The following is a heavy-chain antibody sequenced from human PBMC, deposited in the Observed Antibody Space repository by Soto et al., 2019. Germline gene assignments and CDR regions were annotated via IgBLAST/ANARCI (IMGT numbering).Heavy chain of an antibody. D-gene: IGHD1-26*01. CDR3: ASSDGSYRYYYYGMDV. J-gene: IGHJ6*02. Sequence: EVQLVESGGGLVKPGGSLRLSCAASGFTFSSYSMNWVRQAPGKGLEWVSSISSSSSYIYYADSVKGRFTISRDNAKNSLYLQMNSLRAEDTAVYYCASSDGSYRYYYYGMDVWGQGTTVTVSS. CDR1: GFTFSSYS. CDR2: ISSSSSYI. V-gene: IGHV3-21*01.